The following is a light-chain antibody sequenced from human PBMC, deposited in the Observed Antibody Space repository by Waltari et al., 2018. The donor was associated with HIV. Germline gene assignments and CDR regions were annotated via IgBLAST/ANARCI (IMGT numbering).Light chain of an antibody. V-gene: IGKV1-5*03. CDR3: QQFHRYPVT. CDR1: QSISNW. Sequence: DIQMTQSPSTLSVSVGDRVTLTCRASQSISNWLAWYQQQPGKAPKLLVYKTSSLESGVPSRFSGSGSGTEFTLTISSLQPDDFATYYCQQFHRYPVTFGQGTRLEIK. CDR2: KTS. J-gene: IGKJ5*01.